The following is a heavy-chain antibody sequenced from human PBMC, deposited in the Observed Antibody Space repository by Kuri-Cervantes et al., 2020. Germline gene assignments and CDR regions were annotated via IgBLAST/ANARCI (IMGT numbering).Heavy chain of an antibody. CDR3: AGGARRQATKFDY. CDR1: GGSFSGYY. Sequence: GSLRLSCAISGGSFSGYYWSWIRQPPGKGLEWIGEINHSGSTNYNPSLKSRVTISVDTSKNQFSLKLSSVTAADTAVYYCAGGARRQATKFDYWGQGTLVTVSS. J-gene: IGHJ4*02. D-gene: IGHD5-24*01. CDR2: INHSGST. V-gene: IGHV4-34*01.